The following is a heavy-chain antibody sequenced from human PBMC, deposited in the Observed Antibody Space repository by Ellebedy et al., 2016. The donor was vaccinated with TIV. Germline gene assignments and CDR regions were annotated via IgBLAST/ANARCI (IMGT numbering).Heavy chain of an antibody. V-gene: IGHV1-58*01. D-gene: IGHD2-2*01. J-gene: IGHJ4*02. CDR1: GFTFGTSA. Sequence: SVKVSCXASGFTFGTSALQWVRQPRGQGLEWIGWIVVRSGSTRYPRKFRDRATITRDLSTSTGYMELSNLTPDDTAIYYCAAEVPQASSWVDWGQGTLVTVSS. CDR2: IVVRSGST. CDR3: AAEVPQASSWVD.